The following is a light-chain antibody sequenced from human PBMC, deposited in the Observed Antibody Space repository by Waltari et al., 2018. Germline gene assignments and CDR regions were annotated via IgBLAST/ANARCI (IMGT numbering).Light chain of an antibody. J-gene: IGLJ2*01. CDR3: SSYTSTSTLV. CDR1: SSDVSGYNY. V-gene: IGLV2-14*03. CDR2: DVS. Sequence: QSALTQPASVSGSPGQSITISCSGTSSDVSGYNYVSWYQQHPGKAPKLMIYDVSKRPSGVSNRFSGSKSGNTASLTISGLQAEDEADYYCSSYTSTSTLVFGGVTKVTVL.